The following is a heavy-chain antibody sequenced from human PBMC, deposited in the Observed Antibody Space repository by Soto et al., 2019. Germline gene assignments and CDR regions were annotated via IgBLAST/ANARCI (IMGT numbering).Heavy chain of an antibody. V-gene: IGHV3-13*05. J-gene: IGHJ6*02. CDR1: GFTFSTYY. CDR2: IGAADDP. CDR3: ARAYSGQMPRRADYYYAMDV. Sequence: PXESLSLSFAASGFTFSTYYMHWVRQATGKGLEWVSAIGAADDPYYSGSVKGRFTISRENAKSSLSLQMNSLRVGDTAVYYCARAYSGQMPRRADYYYAMDVWGPGTTVTV. D-gene: IGHD2-15*01.